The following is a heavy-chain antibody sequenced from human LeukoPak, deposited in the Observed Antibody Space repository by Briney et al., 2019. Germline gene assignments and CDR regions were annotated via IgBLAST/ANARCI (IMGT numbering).Heavy chain of an antibody. J-gene: IGHJ4*02. Sequence: SQTLSLTCAISGDSVSNNRAAWNWIRQSPSRGLEWLGRTYYRSKWYFDYAVSVKSRITINPDTSKDQFSLQLNAVTPEDSAVYYCAREGGMGALYWGQGTLVTVSS. D-gene: IGHD1-26*01. CDR1: GDSVSNNRAA. CDR3: AREGGMGALY. V-gene: IGHV6-1*01. CDR2: TYYRSKWYF.